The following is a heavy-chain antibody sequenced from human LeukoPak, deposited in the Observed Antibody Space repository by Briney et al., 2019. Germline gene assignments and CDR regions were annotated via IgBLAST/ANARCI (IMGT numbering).Heavy chain of an antibody. V-gene: IGHV1-2*04. CDR3: ARGRRWLQLGDFDY. D-gene: IGHD5-24*01. J-gene: IGHJ4*02. CDR2: INPNSGGT. Sequence: GASVKVSCKASGYTITGYYMHWVRQAPGQGLEWMGWINPNSGGTNYAQKFQGWVTMTRDTSISTAYMELSRLRSDDTAVYYCARGRRWLQLGDFDYWGQGTLVTVSS. CDR1: GYTITGYY.